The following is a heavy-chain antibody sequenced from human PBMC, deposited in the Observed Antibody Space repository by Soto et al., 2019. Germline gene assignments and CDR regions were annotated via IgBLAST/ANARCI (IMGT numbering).Heavy chain of an antibody. V-gene: IGHV3-11*01. CDR2: ISSSGSTI. CDR1: GFTFSDYY. Sequence: PGGSLRLSCAASGFTFSDYYMSWIRQAPGKGLEWVSYISSSGSTIYYADSVKGRFTISRDNAKNSLYLQMNSLRAEDTAVYYCARDSRDSSSSIDYWGQGTLVTVSS. J-gene: IGHJ4*02. CDR3: ARDSRDSSSSIDY. D-gene: IGHD6-6*01.